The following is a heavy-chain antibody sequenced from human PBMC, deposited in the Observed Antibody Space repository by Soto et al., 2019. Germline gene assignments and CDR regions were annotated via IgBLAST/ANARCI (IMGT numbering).Heavy chain of an antibody. CDR1: GYTVTSYY. D-gene: IGHD6-19*01. J-gene: IGHJ4*02. V-gene: IGHV1-46*01. Sequence: QVHLVQSGAEVKKPGASVKVSCKAAGYTVTSYYRHWVRQAPGQGLAWMGIINPSGGSTSYAQKFPGRVTMTRDKSTSTVYMELSSLRSEDTAVYYCARDRGAVAGGRGDDWGQGTMVTVSS. CDR2: INPSGGST. CDR3: ARDRGAVAGGRGDD.